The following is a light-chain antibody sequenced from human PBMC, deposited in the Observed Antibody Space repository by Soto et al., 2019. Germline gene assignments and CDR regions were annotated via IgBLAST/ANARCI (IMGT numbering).Light chain of an antibody. Sequence: DIQMTQSPSTLSVSAGERATLSCRASQSVSSWLAWYQRKPGQAPRLLIYDASTRATGIPARFSGSGSGTEFTLTISSLQPEDFASYYCQQYNNWTWTFGQGTKVDIK. V-gene: IGKV3-15*01. CDR2: DAS. CDR1: QSVSSW. J-gene: IGKJ1*01. CDR3: QQYNNWTWT.